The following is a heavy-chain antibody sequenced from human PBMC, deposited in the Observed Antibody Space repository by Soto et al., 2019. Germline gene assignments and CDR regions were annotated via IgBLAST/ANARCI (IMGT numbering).Heavy chain of an antibody. CDR3: VRDHSGYDAEFDY. D-gene: IGHD5-12*01. V-gene: IGHV3-74*03. Sequence: EVQLVESGGGLVQPGGSLRLSCAASGFTFSSYWMHWVRQAPGKGLVRVSHIKSDGRSTTYADSVKGRFTISRDNAKNMLYLQMNSLRAEDTAVYYCVRDHSGYDAEFDYWGQGTLVTVSS. J-gene: IGHJ4*02. CDR2: IKSDGRST. CDR1: GFTFSSYW.